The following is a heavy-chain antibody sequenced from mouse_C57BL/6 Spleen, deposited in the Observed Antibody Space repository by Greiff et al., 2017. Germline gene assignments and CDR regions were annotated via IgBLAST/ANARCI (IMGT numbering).Heavy chain of an antibody. V-gene: IGHV5-6*01. J-gene: IGHJ2*01. CDR1: GFTFSSYG. CDR3: ARHKENYGIWDCDY. CDR2: ISSGGSYT. D-gene: IGHD2-1*01. Sequence: EVKLMESGGDLVKPGGSLKLSCAASGFTFSSYGMSWVRQTPDKRLEWVANISSGGSYTYYPDSVKGRFTISRHNVKNTLYLHMSILKSEDTAMYFCARHKENYGIWDCDYWGQGTTLTVSS.